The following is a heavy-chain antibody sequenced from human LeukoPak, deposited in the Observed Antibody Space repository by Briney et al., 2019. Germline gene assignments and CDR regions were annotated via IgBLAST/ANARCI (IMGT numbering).Heavy chain of an antibody. D-gene: IGHD2-15*01. Sequence: GGSLRLSCAASGFTFSTYSMTWVRQAPGEGLEWVSSISSGSSYIYYADSLKGRFTISRDNAQNSLYLQMNSLRAEDTAVYYCARGSTHLCSGGSCRPRNYFDYWGQGTLVTVSS. CDR1: GFTFSTYS. CDR3: ARGSTHLCSGGSCRPRNYFDY. J-gene: IGHJ4*02. V-gene: IGHV3-21*01. CDR2: ISSGSSYI.